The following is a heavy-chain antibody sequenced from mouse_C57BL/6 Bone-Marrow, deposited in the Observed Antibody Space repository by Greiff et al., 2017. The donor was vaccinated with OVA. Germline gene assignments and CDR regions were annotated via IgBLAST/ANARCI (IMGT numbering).Heavy chain of an antibody. V-gene: IGHV5-12*01. CDR1: GFTFSDYY. J-gene: IGHJ2*01. D-gene: IGHD1-1*02. CDR3: ARKNYPWYYFDY. Sequence: EVKLQESGGGLVQPGGSLKLSCAASGFTFSDYYMYWVRQTPEKRLEWVAYISNGGGSTYYPDTVKGRFTISRDNAKNTLYLQMSRLKSEDTAMYYCARKNYPWYYFDYWGQGTTLTVSS. CDR2: ISNGGGST.